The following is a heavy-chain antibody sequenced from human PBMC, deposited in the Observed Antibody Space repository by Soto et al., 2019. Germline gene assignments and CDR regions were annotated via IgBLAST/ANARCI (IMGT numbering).Heavy chain of an antibody. J-gene: IGHJ4*02. CDR3: ARLGGSGSYTVDY. D-gene: IGHD3-10*01. Sequence: GGSLRLSCVASGFTFRSYGMHWVRQAPGKGLEWVALIWYDGGNKYYVDSVKGRFTISRDNSKNTLYLQMNSLRVEDTAVYYCARLGGSGSYTVDYWGQGTLVTVSS. CDR1: GFTFRSYG. V-gene: IGHV3-33*01. CDR2: IWYDGGNK.